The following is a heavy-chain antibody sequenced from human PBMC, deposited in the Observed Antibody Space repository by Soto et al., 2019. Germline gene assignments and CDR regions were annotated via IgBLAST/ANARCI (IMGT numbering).Heavy chain of an antibody. CDR3: ARLSMVRGVRSFDY. D-gene: IGHD3-10*01. V-gene: IGHV3-21*01. Sequence: GGSLRLSCAASGFTFSSYSMNWVRQAPGKGLEWVSSISSSSSYIYYADSVKGRFTISRDNAKNSLYLQMNSLRAEDTAVYYCARLSMVRGVRSFDYWGQGTLVTVS. CDR1: GFTFSSYS. J-gene: IGHJ4*02. CDR2: ISSSSSYI.